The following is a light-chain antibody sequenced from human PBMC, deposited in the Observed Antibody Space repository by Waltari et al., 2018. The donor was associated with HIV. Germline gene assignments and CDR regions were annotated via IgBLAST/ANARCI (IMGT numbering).Light chain of an antibody. J-gene: IGLJ2*01. CDR2: DTF. CDR3: LLSFAGARPVV. CDR1: TGPVPSGPH. Sequence: QAVVTQEPSLTVSPGGTVTLTCGSSTGPVPSGPHPYWFQQKSGQAPRTLIYDTFNKHSWTPARFSGSLLGGKAALTLSGAQPEDEAEYFCLLSFAGARPVVFGGGTNLTVL. V-gene: IGLV7-46*01.